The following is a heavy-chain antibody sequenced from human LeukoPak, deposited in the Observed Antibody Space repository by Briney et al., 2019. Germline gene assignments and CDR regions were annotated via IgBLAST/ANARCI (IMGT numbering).Heavy chain of an antibody. Sequence: SATLSLTCTFSDGYIRSYYRSWLRHPPGTGLGWIGYIYYSGSTDYSPSPKSRVTISADTSKNQLSLKLTAVAAADTAVYYCARHNDVLTGLFDYWGQGTLVTVSS. V-gene: IGHV4-59*08. CDR3: ARHNDVLTGLFDY. CDR1: DGYIRSYY. J-gene: IGHJ4*02. D-gene: IGHD3-9*01. CDR2: IYYSGST.